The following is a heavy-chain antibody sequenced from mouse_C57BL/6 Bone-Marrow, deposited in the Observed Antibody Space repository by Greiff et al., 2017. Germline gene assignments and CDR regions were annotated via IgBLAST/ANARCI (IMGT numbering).Heavy chain of an antibody. CDR3: ARLLFITTVGATDY. D-gene: IGHD1-1*01. V-gene: IGHV1-64*01. CDR1: GYTFTSYW. CDR2: IHPNSGST. J-gene: IGHJ2*01. Sequence: VQLQQPGAELVKPGASVKLSCKASGYTFTSYWMHWVKQRPGQGLEWIGMIHPNSGSTNYNEKFKSKATLTVDKSSSTAYMQLSSLTSEDSAVYYCARLLFITTVGATDYWGQGTTPTVTS.